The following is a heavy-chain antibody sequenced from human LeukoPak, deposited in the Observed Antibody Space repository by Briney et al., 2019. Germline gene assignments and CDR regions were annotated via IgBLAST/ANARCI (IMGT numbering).Heavy chain of an antibody. CDR2: ISGSGGST. J-gene: IGHJ4*02. Sequence: PGGSLRLSCAASGFTFSSYAMSWVRQAPGKGLEWASAISGSGGSTYYADSVKGRFTISRDNAKNSLYLQMNSLRAEDTAVYYCARAKEDYYGSGTYSTYDWGQGTLVTVSS. V-gene: IGHV3-23*01. CDR3: ARAKEDYYGSGTYSTYD. CDR1: GFTFSSYA. D-gene: IGHD3-10*01.